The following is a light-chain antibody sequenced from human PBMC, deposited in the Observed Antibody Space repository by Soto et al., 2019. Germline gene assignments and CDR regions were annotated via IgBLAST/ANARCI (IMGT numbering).Light chain of an antibody. V-gene: IGKV1-27*01. Sequence: DIQMTQSPSSLSASVGDRVTITCRASQGIRTFLAWYQQKPGKVPKLLIYGAYTLQSGVSSRFSCSGSGTDFPLTISSMQPGDVATYYCQMYATAPLSFGGGTKVEI. CDR2: GAY. J-gene: IGKJ4*01. CDR3: QMYATAPLS. CDR1: QGIRTF.